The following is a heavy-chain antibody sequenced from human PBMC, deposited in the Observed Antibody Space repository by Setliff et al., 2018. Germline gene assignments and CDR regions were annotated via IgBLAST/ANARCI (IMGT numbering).Heavy chain of an antibody. J-gene: IGHJ4*02. V-gene: IGHV3-33*08. CDR2: IWDDGGKK. CDR1: GFTFSSYR. D-gene: IGHD2-15*01. CDR3: ARTCSGSGCYAGLES. Sequence: RLSCSASGFTFSSYRMHWVRQAPGKGLEWVAVIWDDGGKKYHADSVKGRFTISRDNSKNTLYLEMNSLRAEDTAVYYCARTCSGSGCYAGLESWGQGTPVTVSS.